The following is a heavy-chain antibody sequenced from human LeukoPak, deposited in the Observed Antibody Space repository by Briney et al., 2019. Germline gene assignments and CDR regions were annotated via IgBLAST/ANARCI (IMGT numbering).Heavy chain of an antibody. CDR2: INPNSGGT. D-gene: IGHD5-12*01. Sequence: ASVKVSCKASGYTFTSYYMHWVRQAPGQGLEWMGWINPNSGGTKYAQKFQGRVTITRDTSISTAYMELSRLRSDDTAIYYCARDQYVDIVTTMTPLGLWGQGTLVTVSS. CDR1: GYTFTSYY. CDR3: ARDQYVDIVTTMTPLGL. J-gene: IGHJ4*02. V-gene: IGHV1-2*02.